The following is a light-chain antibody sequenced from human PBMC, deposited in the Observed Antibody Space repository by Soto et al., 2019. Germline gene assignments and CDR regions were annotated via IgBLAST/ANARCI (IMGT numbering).Light chain of an antibody. CDR2: KVS. CDR1: SSDVGPFNY. V-gene: IGLV2-14*01. CDR3: SSYTTSSTYV. J-gene: IGLJ1*01. Sequence: QSVLTQPASVSGSPGQSITISCTGTSSDVGPFNYVSWYQQHPGKAPKLIYKVSNRPSGVSNRFSGSKSGNTASLTISGLQAEDEAEYYRSSYTTSSTYVFGTGTKLTVL.